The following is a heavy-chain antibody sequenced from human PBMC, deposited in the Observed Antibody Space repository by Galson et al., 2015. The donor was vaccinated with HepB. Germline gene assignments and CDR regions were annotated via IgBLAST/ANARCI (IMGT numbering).Heavy chain of an antibody. CDR3: SREVGDGYSYYFDY. Sequence: SVKVSCKASGVTFSSYAISWVRQAPGQGLEWMGGIIPIFGISNYAQKFQGRVTITADESTSTAYMELSSLRSEDTAVYYCSREVGDGYSYYFDYWGQGTLVTVSS. CDR1: GVTFSSYA. CDR2: IIPIFGIS. J-gene: IGHJ4*02. D-gene: IGHD5-24*01. V-gene: IGHV1-69*13.